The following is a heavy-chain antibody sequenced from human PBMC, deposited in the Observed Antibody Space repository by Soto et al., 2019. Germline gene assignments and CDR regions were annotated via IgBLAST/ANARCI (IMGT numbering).Heavy chain of an antibody. D-gene: IGHD3-10*01. J-gene: IGHJ6*02. V-gene: IGHV1-2*02. CDR2: INPNSGGT. CDR3: ARDLSYGSGSYYGMDV. Sequence: ASVKVSCKASGYTFTGYYMHWVRQAPGQGLEWMGWINPNSGGTNYAQKFQGRVTMTRDTSISTAYMELSRLRSDDTAVYYCARDLSYGSGSYYGMDVWGQGTTVTVS. CDR1: GYTFTGYY.